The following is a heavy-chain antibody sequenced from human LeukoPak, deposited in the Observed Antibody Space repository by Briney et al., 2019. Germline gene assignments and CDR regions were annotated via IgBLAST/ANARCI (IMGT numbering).Heavy chain of an antibody. Sequence: ASVKVSCKASGYTFTTKAIHWLRQAPGQGPEWMGSIHTGSGNTLYSKHFQGRVTFTRDTSANTVYMDLSSLSSEDTAVYYCARWPGNYDWSVYDSWGQGTLVIVSS. CDR2: IHTGSGNT. CDR3: ARWPGNYDWSVYDS. V-gene: IGHV1-3*04. J-gene: IGHJ4*02. CDR1: GYTFTTKA. D-gene: IGHD3-9*01.